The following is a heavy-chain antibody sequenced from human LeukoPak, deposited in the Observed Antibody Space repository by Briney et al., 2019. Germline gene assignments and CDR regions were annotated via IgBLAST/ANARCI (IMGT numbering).Heavy chain of an antibody. CDR2: IIPILGIA. V-gene: IGHV1-69*04. J-gene: IGHJ4*02. D-gene: IGHD6-19*01. CDR1: GGTFSSYA. Sequence: ASVKVSCKASGGTFSSYAISWVRQAPGQGLEWMGRIIPILGIANYAQKFQGRVTITADKSTSTAYMELRSLRSDDTAVYYCARDRRSSGWYEYWGQGTLVTVSS. CDR3: ARDRRSSGWYEY.